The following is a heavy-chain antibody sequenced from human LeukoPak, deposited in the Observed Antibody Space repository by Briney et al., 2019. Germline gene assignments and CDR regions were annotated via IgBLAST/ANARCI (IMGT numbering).Heavy chain of an antibody. J-gene: IGHJ5*02. V-gene: IGHV3-33*08. CDR2: IWYDGSKK. Sequence: GGSLRLSCAASGFTFSSYAMSWVRQAPGKGLEWVAVIWYDGSKKYYADSVKGRFTISRDNSKNTLYLQMNSLRVEDTAVYYCARCRSYCYSVGWGGFDPWGQGTLVTVSS. D-gene: IGHD1-26*01. CDR3: ARCRSYCYSVGWGGFDP. CDR1: GFTFSSYA.